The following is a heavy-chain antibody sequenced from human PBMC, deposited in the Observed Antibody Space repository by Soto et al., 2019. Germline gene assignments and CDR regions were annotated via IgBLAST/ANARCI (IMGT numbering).Heavy chain of an antibody. Sequence: QVPLQESGTRLVRPSGTLSLTCTVSSGSISTANWWSWVRQPPGRGLEWIGEIYHSGSTNYNLSLKSRVSLSVSKSKNQSSLRLSSVTAADTATYYCARRGGGVVLAATTPFDYWGQGTRVTVSS. D-gene: IGHD2-15*01. J-gene: IGHJ4*02. CDR2: IYHSGST. V-gene: IGHV4-4*02. CDR3: ARRGGGVVLAATTPFDY. CDR1: SGSISTANW.